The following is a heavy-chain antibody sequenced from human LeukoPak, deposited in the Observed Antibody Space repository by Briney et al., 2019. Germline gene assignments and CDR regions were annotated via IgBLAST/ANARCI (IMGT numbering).Heavy chain of an antibody. CDR3: ARGGLTIAEATTSWYLDY. CDR2: TWYDGSNK. J-gene: IGHJ4*02. Sequence: GRSLRLFCAASGFTFSTYGMHWVRQAQGKGLEWVALTWYDGSNKNYADSVKGRFTISRDNSKNTLYLQMNSLRGEDTAVYYCARGGLTIAEATTSWYLDYWGQGTLVTVSS. CDR1: GFTFSTYG. D-gene: IGHD1-26*01. V-gene: IGHV3-33*01.